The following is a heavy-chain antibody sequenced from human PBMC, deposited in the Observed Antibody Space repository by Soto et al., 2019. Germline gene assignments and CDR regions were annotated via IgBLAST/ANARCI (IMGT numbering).Heavy chain of an antibody. J-gene: IGHJ4*02. CDR1: GYTFTSYG. CDR3: ARETYSIVAGTEIDY. Sequence: QVQLVQSGAEVKKPGASVKVSCKASGYTFTSYGISWVRQAPGQGLEWMGWISAYNGNTNYAQKLQGRVTMTTDTSTSTAYRELRSLRADDTAVYYCARETYSIVAGTEIDYWGQGTLVTVSS. CDR2: ISAYNGNT. V-gene: IGHV1-18*01. D-gene: IGHD6-19*01.